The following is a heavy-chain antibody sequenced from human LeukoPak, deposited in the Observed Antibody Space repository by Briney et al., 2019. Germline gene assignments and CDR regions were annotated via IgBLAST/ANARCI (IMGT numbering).Heavy chain of an antibody. Sequence: GGSLRLSCAASGFIFDDYAMSWVRQAPGKGLEWVANIMKDGSEKYYVDSVKGRFTISRDNANKLLYLQMNCLRAEDTAVYYCARVVLGIQSWFDPWGQGTLVTVS. CDR1: GFIFDDYA. CDR3: ARVVLGIQSWFDP. V-gene: IGHV3-7*01. CDR2: IMKDGSEK. J-gene: IGHJ5*02. D-gene: IGHD3-16*01.